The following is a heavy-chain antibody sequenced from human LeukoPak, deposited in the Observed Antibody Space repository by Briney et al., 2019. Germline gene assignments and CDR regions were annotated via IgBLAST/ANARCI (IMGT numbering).Heavy chain of an antibody. CDR1: GYTFTSYG. V-gene: IGHV1-18*01. J-gene: IGHJ3*02. CDR3: AKDPDTAMVNDAFDI. CDR2: ISAYNGNT. D-gene: IGHD5-18*01. Sequence: GASVKVSCKASGYTFTSYGITWVRQAPGQGLEWMGWISAYNGNTNYAQKLQGRVTMTTDTSTSTAYMELRSLKSEDTAVYYCAKDPDTAMVNDAFDIWGQGTMVTVSS.